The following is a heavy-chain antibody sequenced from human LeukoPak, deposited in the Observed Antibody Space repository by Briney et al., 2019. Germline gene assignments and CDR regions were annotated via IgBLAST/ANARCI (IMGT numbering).Heavy chain of an antibody. CDR1: GFTFSTFS. Sequence: PGGSLRLSCAASGFTFSTFSMNWVRQAPGKGLQWVSSITGSSSYVYYADSVRGRFTISRDNAKNSLYLQMNSLIAEDTAVYFCARENRMALAYDAFDIWGQGTMVTVSS. D-gene: IGHD1-1*01. J-gene: IGHJ3*02. V-gene: IGHV3-21*04. CDR3: ARENRMALAYDAFDI. CDR2: ITGSSSYV.